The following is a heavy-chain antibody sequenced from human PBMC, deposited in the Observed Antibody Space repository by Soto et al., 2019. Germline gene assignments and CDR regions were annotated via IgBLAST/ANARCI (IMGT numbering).Heavy chain of an antibody. V-gene: IGHV4-31*03. D-gene: IGHD3-10*01. CDR1: GGSIGSGGYY. J-gene: IGHJ4*02. CDR2: IYYSGST. CDR3: ARGGAVRGVIMGTFGY. Sequence: PSETLSLTCTVSGGSIGSGGYYWSWIRQHPGKGLEWIGYIYYSGSTYYNPSLKSRVTISVDTSKNQFSLKLSSVTAADTAVYYCARGGAVRGVIMGTFGYWGQGTLVTVSS.